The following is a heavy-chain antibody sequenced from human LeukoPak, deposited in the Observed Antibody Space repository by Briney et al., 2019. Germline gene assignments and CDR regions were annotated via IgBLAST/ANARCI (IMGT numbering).Heavy chain of an antibody. V-gene: IGHV1-46*01. CDR2: INLSGGST. Sequence: ASVTVSCKASGYTFTSYHMHWVRQAPGQGLEWMGKINLSGGSTTYAQKFQGRVTMTRDTSTSTVYMELSSLRSEDTAVYYCARDYVDDIPMIKDYWGQGTLVTVSS. J-gene: IGHJ4*02. CDR3: ARDYVDDIPMIKDY. D-gene: IGHD2-8*01. CDR1: GYTFTSYH.